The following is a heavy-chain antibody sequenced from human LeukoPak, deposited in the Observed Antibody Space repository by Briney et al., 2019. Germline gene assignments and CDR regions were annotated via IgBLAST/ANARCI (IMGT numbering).Heavy chain of an antibody. Sequence: PGGSLRLSCTASGFNFSRNGMHWIRQAPGKGLEWVSFIRFDGTNTFYGASVRGRFTTSRDNSKNTLYLQMNSLRAEDTAVYYCATPYSGSYLPLPPDAFDIWGQGTMVTVSS. CDR1: GFNFSRNG. V-gene: IGHV3-30*02. J-gene: IGHJ3*02. CDR3: ATPYSGSYLPLPPDAFDI. CDR2: IRFDGTNT. D-gene: IGHD1-26*01.